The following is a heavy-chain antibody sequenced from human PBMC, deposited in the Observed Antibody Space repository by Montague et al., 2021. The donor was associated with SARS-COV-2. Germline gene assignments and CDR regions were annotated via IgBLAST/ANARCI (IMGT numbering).Heavy chain of an antibody. D-gene: IGHD3-3*01. J-gene: IGHJ3*02. CDR3: ARHGLAGITIFGVVTPRGGFEI. CDR1: GGSISSSSYY. V-gene: IGHV4-39*01. Sequence: SETLSLTCTVSGGSISSSSYYWGWIRQPPGKGLEWIGSIYYSGSTYYNPSLKSRVTISVDTSKNQFSLKLSSVTAADTAVYYCARHGLAGITIFGVVTPRGGFEIWGQGKMGTVSS. CDR2: IYYSGST.